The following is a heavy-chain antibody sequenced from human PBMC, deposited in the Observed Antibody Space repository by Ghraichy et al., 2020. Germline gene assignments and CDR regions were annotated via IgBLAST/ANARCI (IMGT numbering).Heavy chain of an antibody. CDR3: ARGGGYCSSTSCRGRNWFDP. Sequence: SETLSLTCAVYAGSFSGYYCNWIRQPPGKGLEWIGEINHSGSTNYNPSLKSRVTISVDTSKNQFSLKLSSVTAADTAVYYCARGGGYCSSTSCRGRNWFDPWGQGTLVTVSS. CDR2: INHSGST. D-gene: IGHD2-2*01. V-gene: IGHV4-34*01. CDR1: AGSFSGYY. J-gene: IGHJ5*02.